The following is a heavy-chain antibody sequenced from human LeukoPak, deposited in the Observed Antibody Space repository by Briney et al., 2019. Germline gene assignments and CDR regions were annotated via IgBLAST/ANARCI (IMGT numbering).Heavy chain of an antibody. V-gene: IGHV1-46*03. J-gene: IGHJ6*03. Sequence: ASVKVSCKASGYTFTSYYMHWVRQAPGQGLEWMGIINPSGGSTSYAQKFQGRVTMTRDTSTSTVHMELSSLRSEDTAVYYCARVSYWTGPSLDYYYYYMDVWGKGTTVTVSS. CDR1: GYTFTSYY. CDR2: INPSGGST. D-gene: IGHD2-8*02. CDR3: ARVSYWTGPSLDYYYYYMDV.